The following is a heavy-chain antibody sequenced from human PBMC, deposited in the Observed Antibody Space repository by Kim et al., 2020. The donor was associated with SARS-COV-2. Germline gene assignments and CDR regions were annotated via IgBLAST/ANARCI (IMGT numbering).Heavy chain of an antibody. Sequence: TNYADSVKGRFTIPRENAKNTLYLQMNSLIAEDTAVYYCERGDNYNTFDYWGQGTLVTVSS. CDR3: ERGDNYNTFDY. J-gene: IGHJ4*02. CDR2: T. V-gene: IGHV3-74*01. D-gene: IGHD4-4*01.